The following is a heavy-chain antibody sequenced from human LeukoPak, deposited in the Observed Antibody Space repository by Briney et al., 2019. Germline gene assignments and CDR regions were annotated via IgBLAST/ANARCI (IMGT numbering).Heavy chain of an antibody. Sequence: SETLSLTCTVSGGSISSYYWSWIRQPPGKGLEWIGEINHSGSTNYNPSLKSRVTISVDTSKNQFSLKLSSVTAADTAVYYCARYCSGGSCYGTGSFDYWGQGTLVTVSS. CDR1: GGSISSYY. CDR3: ARYCSGGSCYGTGSFDY. V-gene: IGHV4-34*01. J-gene: IGHJ4*02. D-gene: IGHD2-15*01. CDR2: INHSGST.